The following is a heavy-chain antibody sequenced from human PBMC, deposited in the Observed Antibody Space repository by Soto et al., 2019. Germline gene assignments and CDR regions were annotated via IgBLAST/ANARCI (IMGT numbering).Heavy chain of an antibody. Sequence: PGGSLRLSCAASGFTFDDYTMHWVRQAPGKGLEWVSLISWDGGSTYYADSVKGRFTISRDNSKNSLYLQMKFLRAEDTAVYYCATYDFWSGYFDYWGQGALVTVSS. J-gene: IGHJ4*02. CDR3: ATYDFWSGYFDY. V-gene: IGHV3-43*01. CDR2: ISWDGGST. CDR1: GFTFDDYT. D-gene: IGHD3-3*01.